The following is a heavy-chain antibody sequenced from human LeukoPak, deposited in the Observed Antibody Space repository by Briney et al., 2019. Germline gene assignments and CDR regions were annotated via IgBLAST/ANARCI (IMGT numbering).Heavy chain of an antibody. Sequence: PSETLSLTCIVSGGSISSSTYYWGWVRQPPGKGLEWIGSIYQSGRTYYNPSLKSRVTISVDTSKNQFSLKVSSVTAADTAVYYCARLSYYYDSSGYYGGSYGMDVWGQGTTVTVSS. CDR3: ARLSYYYDSSGYYGGSYGMDV. CDR1: GGSISSSTYY. J-gene: IGHJ6*02. V-gene: IGHV4-39*01. D-gene: IGHD3-22*01. CDR2: IYQSGRT.